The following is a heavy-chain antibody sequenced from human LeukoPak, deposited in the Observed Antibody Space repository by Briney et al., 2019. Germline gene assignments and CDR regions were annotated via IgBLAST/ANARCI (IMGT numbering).Heavy chain of an antibody. V-gene: IGHV3-30*04. J-gene: IGHJ5*02. CDR3: AGGPPWNYVATWFDT. D-gene: IGHD1-7*01. CDR2: ISYDESKK. Sequence: GRSLRLSCKVSGFTFITYDMNWVRQAPGKGLEWVAVISYDESKKYYADSVKGRFSISRDTSKNTLYLQMNSLRVEDTAVYYCAGGPPWNYVATWFDTWGQGTLVTVPS. CDR1: GFTFITYD.